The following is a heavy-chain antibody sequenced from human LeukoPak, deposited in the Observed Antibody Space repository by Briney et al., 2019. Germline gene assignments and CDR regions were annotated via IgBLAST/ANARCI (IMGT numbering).Heavy chain of an antibody. CDR1: GFTFSSYW. CDR2: INSDGSST. V-gene: IGHV3-74*01. CDR3: ARSYGSGRYPPY. J-gene: IGHJ4*02. Sequence: VGSLRLSCAASGFTFSSYWMHWVRQAPGKGLVWVSRINSDGSSTSYADSVKGRFTISRDNAKNTLYLQMNSLRAEDTAVYYCARSYGSGRYPPYWGQGTLVTVSS. D-gene: IGHD3-10*01.